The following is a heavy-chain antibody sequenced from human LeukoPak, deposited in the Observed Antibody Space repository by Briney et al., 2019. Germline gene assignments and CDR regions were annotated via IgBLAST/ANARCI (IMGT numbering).Heavy chain of an antibody. CDR3: ANFPSSLHY. D-gene: IGHD6-6*01. CDR2: ITGSGVDT. V-gene: IGHV3-23*01. CDR1: GFTFSSYA. J-gene: IGHJ4*02. Sequence: TGGSLRLSCAASGFTFSSYAMSWVRQAPGKGLEWVSAITGSGVDTYYADSVKGRFTISRDNSKNTLYLQVNSLGAEDTAVYYCANFPSSLHYWGQGTLVTVSS.